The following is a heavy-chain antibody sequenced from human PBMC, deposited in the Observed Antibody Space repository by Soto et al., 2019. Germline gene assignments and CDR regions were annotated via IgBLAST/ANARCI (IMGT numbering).Heavy chain of an antibody. J-gene: IGHJ4*02. D-gene: IGHD5-18*01. CDR1: GFTFSSYA. CDR2: SSGSGGSI. Sequence: DVQLLESGGDLVQPGESLRLSCVASGFTFSSYAMNWVRQAPGMGLEWVSTSSGSGGSIYYADSVKGRCAISRDNSKNTLFLQMSRLRVEDTAIYYCVKAISYGYDFLDYWGQGTLVTVSS. V-gene: IGHV3-23*01. CDR3: VKAISYGYDFLDY.